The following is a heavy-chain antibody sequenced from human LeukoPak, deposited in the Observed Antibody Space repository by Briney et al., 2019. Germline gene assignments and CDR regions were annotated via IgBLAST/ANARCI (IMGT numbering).Heavy chain of an antibody. CDR3: ARQDIVVVPAAKDYYYYMDV. Sequence: PSETLSLTCTVSGGSISSYYWSWIRQPAGKGLEWIGRIYTSGSTNYNPSLKSRVTMSVDTSKNQFSLKLSSVTAADTAVYYCARQDIVVVPAAKDYYYYMDVWGKGTTVTVS. CDR2: IYTSGST. J-gene: IGHJ6*03. D-gene: IGHD2-2*01. CDR1: GGSISSYY. V-gene: IGHV4-4*07.